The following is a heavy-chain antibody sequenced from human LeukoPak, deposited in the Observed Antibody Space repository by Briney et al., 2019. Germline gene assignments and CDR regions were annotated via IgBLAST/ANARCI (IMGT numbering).Heavy chain of an antibody. D-gene: IGHD5-24*01. Sequence: GGSLRLSCAASGFTFSSYGMHWVRQAPGKGLEWVSSISSSSSYTYYADSVKGRFTISRDSAKNSLYLQMNSLRAEDTAVYYCARRTEMATIRNGLDYWGQGTLVTVSS. CDR1: GFTFSSYG. J-gene: IGHJ4*02. CDR2: ISSSSSYT. V-gene: IGHV3-21*01. CDR3: ARRTEMATIRNGLDY.